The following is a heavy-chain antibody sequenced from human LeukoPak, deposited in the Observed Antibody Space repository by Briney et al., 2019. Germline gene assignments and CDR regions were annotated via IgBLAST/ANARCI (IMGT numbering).Heavy chain of an antibody. J-gene: IGHJ4*02. D-gene: IGHD3-16*01. Sequence: PSETLSLTCAVSGGSISRNTWWSWARQPPGKGLEWIAEIHDSGRTNYNPSLKSRVTISVDKSKNQFSLQLASMTAADTAVYYCAKNGDFCLENWGQGTLVTVSS. CDR1: GGSISRNTW. V-gene: IGHV4-4*02. CDR3: AKNGDFCLEN. CDR2: IHDSGRT.